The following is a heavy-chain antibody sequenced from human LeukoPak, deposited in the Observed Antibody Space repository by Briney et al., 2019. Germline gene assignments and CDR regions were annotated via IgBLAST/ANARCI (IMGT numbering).Heavy chain of an antibody. CDR1: GGSISSYY. D-gene: IGHD4-17*01. J-gene: IGHJ6*03. Sequence: SETLSLTCTVSGGSISSYYWSWIRQPAGKGLEWIGRIYTSRSTNYNPSLKSRVTMSVDTSKNQFSLKLSSVTAADTAVYYCARDKTTVNPYYYYYMDVWGKGTTVTISS. V-gene: IGHV4-4*07. CDR2: IYTSRST. CDR3: ARDKTTVNPYYYYYMDV.